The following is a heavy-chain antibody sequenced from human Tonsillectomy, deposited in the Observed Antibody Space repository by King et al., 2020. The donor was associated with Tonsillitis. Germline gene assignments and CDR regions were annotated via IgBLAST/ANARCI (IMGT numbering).Heavy chain of an antibody. CDR1: GFTFTSYA. CDR2: ISPDGSSQ. V-gene: IGHV3-30*04. Sequence: VQLVESGGGVVQPGRSLRLSCAASGFTFTSYAMHWVRQAPGKGLEWVTRISPDGSSQHYADSVKGRFTISRDNSKNTLFLQMSSLRAEDTAVYFCVRDGEYNHGYGFDYWGQGTLVTVSS. D-gene: IGHD3-22*01. CDR3: VRDGEYNHGYGFDY. J-gene: IGHJ4*02.